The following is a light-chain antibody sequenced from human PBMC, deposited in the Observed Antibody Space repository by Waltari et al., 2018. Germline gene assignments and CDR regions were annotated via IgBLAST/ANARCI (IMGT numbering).Light chain of an antibody. J-gene: IGKJ3*01. CDR1: QSISSW. Sequence: DIQMTQSPSTLSASVADRVTITCRASQSISSWLAWYQQKPGKAPKLLIYKASSLESGVPSRFSGSGSGTEFTLTISSLQPDDFATYYCQQYNSYSRTFGPGTKVDIK. CDR3: QQYNSYSRT. CDR2: KAS. V-gene: IGKV1-5*03.